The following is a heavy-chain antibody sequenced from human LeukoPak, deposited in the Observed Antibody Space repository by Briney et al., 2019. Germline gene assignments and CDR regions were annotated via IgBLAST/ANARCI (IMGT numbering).Heavy chain of an antibody. CDR3: ARTYSSGWDYYYYMDV. CDR1: GYTFTSYE. J-gene: IGHJ6*03. CDR2: MNPNSGNT. V-gene: IGHV1-8*03. Sequence: GASVKVSCKASGYTFTSYEINWVRQATGQGLEWMGWMNPNSGNTGYARKFQGRVTITRNTSISTAYMELSSLRSEDTAVYYCARTYSSGWDYYYYMDVWGKGTTVTVSS. D-gene: IGHD6-19*01.